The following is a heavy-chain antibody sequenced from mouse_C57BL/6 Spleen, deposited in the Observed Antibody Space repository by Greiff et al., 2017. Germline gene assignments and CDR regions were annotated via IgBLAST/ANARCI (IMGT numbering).Heavy chain of an antibody. D-gene: IGHD1-1*01. CDR1: GYTFTSYW. CDR2: IDPSDSYT. CDR3: ARITTVVRYFDY. V-gene: IGHV1-69*01. J-gene: IGHJ2*01. Sequence: QVQLQQPGAELVMPGASVKLSCKASGYTFTSYWMHWVKQRPGQGLEWIGEIDPSDSYTNYNQKFKGKSTLTVDKSSSTAYMQLSSLTSEDSAVYYCARITTVVRYFDYWGQGTTLTVSS.